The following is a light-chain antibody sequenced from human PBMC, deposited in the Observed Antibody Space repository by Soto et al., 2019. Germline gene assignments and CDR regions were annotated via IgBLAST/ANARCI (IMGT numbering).Light chain of an antibody. CDR3: QQYKSFSLT. CDR2: KTS. Sequence: DIKKPQYPSTLSASVGDSVTITCRASPSIDHWLAWYQQKPGKAPHLLIYKTSNLDSCVPSRVSGSGSGTDFSVTLSSLHTDDFATYYCQQYKSFSLTVGGGTRVEVK. CDR1: PSIDHW. J-gene: IGKJ4*01. V-gene: IGKV1-5*03.